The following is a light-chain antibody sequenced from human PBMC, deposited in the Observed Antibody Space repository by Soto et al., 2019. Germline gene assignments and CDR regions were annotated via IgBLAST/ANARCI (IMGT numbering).Light chain of an antibody. CDR3: QQYGGSPIT. CDR1: QSVSRR. J-gene: IGKJ5*01. V-gene: IGKV3-20*01. CDR2: GAS. Sequence: EVFLAQAPCTLCSSPVVRATLSCRASQSVSRRLAWYQQRPGQSPRLLISGASMRASGVPVRFIGSGSGTDFTLTITRLEPEDFAVYYCQQYGGSPITFGLGTRLEIK.